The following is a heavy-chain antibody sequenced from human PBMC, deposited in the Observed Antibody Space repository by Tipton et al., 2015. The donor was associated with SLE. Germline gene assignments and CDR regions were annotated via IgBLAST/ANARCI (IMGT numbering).Heavy chain of an antibody. CDR2: ISWNSGSI. CDR3: AKLGMATILDAFDI. Sequence: SLRLSCAASGFTFDDYAMHWVRQAPGKGLEWVSGISWNSGSIGYADSVKGRFTISRDNAKNSLYLQMNSLRAEDTALYYCAKLGMATILDAFDIWGQGTMVTVSS. CDR1: GFTFDDYA. J-gene: IGHJ3*02. V-gene: IGHV3-9*01. D-gene: IGHD5-24*01.